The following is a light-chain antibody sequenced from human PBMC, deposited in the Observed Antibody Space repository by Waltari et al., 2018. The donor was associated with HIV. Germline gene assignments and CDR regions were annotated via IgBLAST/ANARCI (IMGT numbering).Light chain of an antibody. CDR3: QQYYSTPIT. Sequence: DIVMTQSPDSLAVSLGARATINCKSSHSVLYTSNSNNYLAWYQQKPGQPPKLLIYCASTRESGVPDRFSGSGSGTEFTLTISSLQAEDVAVYYCQQYYSTPITFGQGTRLEIK. J-gene: IGKJ5*01. V-gene: IGKV4-1*01. CDR2: CAS. CDR1: HSVLYTSNSNNY.